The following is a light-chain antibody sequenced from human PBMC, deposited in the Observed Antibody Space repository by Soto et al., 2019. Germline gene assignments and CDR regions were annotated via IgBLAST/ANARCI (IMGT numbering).Light chain of an antibody. V-gene: IGLV2-14*01. J-gene: IGLJ1*01. CDR1: SSDVGGYNY. Sequence: QSALTQPASVSGSPGQSITISCTGTSSDVGGYNYVSWYQQHPGKAPKLMIYEVSNRPSGVSNRFSGSKSGNTASLTISGLQAEDEADYYCSSYTSSSTHFFGTGTKLTV. CDR3: SSYTSSSTHF. CDR2: EVS.